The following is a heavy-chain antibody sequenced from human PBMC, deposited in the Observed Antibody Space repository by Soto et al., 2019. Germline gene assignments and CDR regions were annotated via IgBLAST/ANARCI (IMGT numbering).Heavy chain of an antibody. J-gene: IGHJ6*02. CDR1: GFTFSSYG. CDR2: IWYDGSNK. Sequence: PGGSLRLSCAASGFTFSSYGMHWVRQAPGKGLEWVAVIWYDGSNKYYADSVKGRFTISRDNSKNTLYLQMNSLRAEDTAVYYCAGGPAPYYYGMDVRGQGTTVTVSS. V-gene: IGHV3-33*01. D-gene: IGHD2-15*01. CDR3: AGGPAPYYYGMDV.